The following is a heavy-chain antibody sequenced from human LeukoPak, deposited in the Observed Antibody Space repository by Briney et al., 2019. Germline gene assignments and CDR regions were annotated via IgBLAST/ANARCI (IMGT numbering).Heavy chain of an antibody. CDR1: GGTFSSYA. Sequence: ASVKVSCKASGGTFSSYAISWVRQAPGQGLEWMGRIIPILGIANYAQKFQGRVTITADKSTSTAYMELSSLRSEDTAVYYYARYQNNYGMDVWGQGTTVTVSS. V-gene: IGHV1-69*04. J-gene: IGHJ6*02. CDR3: ARYQNNYGMDV. CDR2: IIPILGIA.